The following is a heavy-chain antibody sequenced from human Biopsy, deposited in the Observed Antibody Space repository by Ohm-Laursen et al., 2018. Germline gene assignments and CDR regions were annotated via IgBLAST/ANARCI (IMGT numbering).Heavy chain of an antibody. J-gene: IGHJ5*01. Sequence: SLRLSFAASGFVFSVYGMHWVWTAPGKGLGWVSGISGSSNNIIYADSVRGRFTISTDNAKRSLYLEMNSQRTEYTAFAYGTKGRTAYRPLDAWGHGTLVTVSS. V-gene: IGHV3-9*01. CDR2: ISGSSNNI. CDR3: TKGRTAYRPLDA. D-gene: IGHD1-14*01. CDR1: GFVFSVYG.